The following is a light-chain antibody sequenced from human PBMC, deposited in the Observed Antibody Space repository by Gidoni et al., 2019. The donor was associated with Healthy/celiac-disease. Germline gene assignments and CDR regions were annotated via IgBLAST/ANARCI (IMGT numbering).Light chain of an antibody. J-gene: IGKJ4*01. CDR1: QSVSSD. CDR2: DAS. V-gene: IGKV3-11*01. CDR3: QQRSNWPPEIT. Sequence: EIVLTQSPATLSLSPGERATLSCRASQSVSSDLAWYQQKPGQAPRLLIYDASNRATGIPARFSGSGSGTDFTLTISILEPEDFAVYFCQQRSNWPPEITFGGGTKVEIK.